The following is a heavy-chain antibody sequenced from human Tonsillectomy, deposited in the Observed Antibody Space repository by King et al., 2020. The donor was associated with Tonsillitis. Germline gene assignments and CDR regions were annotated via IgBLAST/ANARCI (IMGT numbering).Heavy chain of an antibody. D-gene: IGHD3-3*01. CDR1: GFTFSTYG. Sequence: AQLVQSGGGVVQPGRSLKLSCAASGFTFSTYGMHWVRQAPGKGLEWVAVISYDGSNKYYADSVKGRFTISRDNSKNTLYLQMNSLRAEDTAVYSCAKPHLEWDYYCSMDVWGKGTTVTVSS. CDR2: ISYDGSNK. CDR3: AKPHLEWDYYCSMDV. J-gene: IGHJ6*03. V-gene: IGHV3-30*18.